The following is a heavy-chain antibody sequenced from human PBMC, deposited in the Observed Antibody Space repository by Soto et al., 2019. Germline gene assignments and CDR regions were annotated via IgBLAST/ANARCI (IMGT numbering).Heavy chain of an antibody. J-gene: IGHJ4*02. CDR3: ARRSSGWYFDY. CDR1: GGSISSYY. CDR2: IYYSGST. D-gene: IGHD6-19*01. V-gene: IGHV4-59*12. Sequence: SETLSLTCTVSGGSISSYYWSWIRQPPGKGLEWIGYIYYSGSTNYNPSLKSRVTISVDTSKNQFSLKLSSVTAEDTAVYYCARRSSGWYFDYWGQGTLVTVSS.